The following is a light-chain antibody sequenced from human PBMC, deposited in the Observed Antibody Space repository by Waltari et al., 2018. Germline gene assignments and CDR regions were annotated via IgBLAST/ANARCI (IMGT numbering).Light chain of an antibody. J-gene: IGLJ1*01. CDR1: SHYIGNYDL. CDR2: GAT. CDR3: FSFVAANSFV. V-gene: IGLV2-23*01. Sequence: QPALTPPASVSGSPGQSITLSCTGTSHYIGNYDLVPWYQQRPGEAPKLLMYGATKRPSGVSNRFSGSKSGKTASLTISGLQTEDEADYYCFSFVAANSFVFGPGTKVTVL.